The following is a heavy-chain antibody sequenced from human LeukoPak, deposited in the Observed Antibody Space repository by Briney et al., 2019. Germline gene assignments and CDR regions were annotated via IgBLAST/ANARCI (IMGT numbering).Heavy chain of an antibody. J-gene: IGHJ3*02. Sequence: ESGPTLVKPTQTLTLTCTFSGFSLSTRGVGVGWIRQPPGKALEWLALIYWDDDQRYSASLKSRLTITKDTSKNQVVLTMTNMDPVDTATYYCAHSGTVTTPHDAFDIWGQGTMVTVFS. V-gene: IGHV2-5*02. CDR2: IYWDDDQ. CDR3: AHSGTVTTPHDAFDI. CDR1: GFSLSTRGVG. D-gene: IGHD4-17*01.